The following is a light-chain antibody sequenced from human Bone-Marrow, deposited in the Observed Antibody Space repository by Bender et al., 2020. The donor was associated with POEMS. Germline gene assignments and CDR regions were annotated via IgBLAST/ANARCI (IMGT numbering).Light chain of an antibody. V-gene: IGLV4-69*01. CDR1: SGHTTYS. CDR3: QTWNTDILL. J-gene: IGLJ3*02. CDR2: VSSDGNH. Sequence: QLVVTQSPSASASLGASVNLTCTLSSGHTTYSVAWHQHQPEKGPRFVMKVSSDGNHIKGDGIPDRFSGSNSGAERYLIISSLQSEDEAGYCCQTWNTDILLFGGGTKLTVL.